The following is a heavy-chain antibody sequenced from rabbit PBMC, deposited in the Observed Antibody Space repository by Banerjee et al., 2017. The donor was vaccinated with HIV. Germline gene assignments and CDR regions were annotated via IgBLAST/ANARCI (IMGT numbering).Heavy chain of an antibody. D-gene: IGHD1-1*01. CDR3: VRANSGGIYYFHL. CDR2: IAGGSSGST. V-gene: IGHV1S40*01. J-gene: IGHJ4*01. Sequence: QSLEESGGGLVKPGGTLTLTCTASGFSFSSYYYMCWVRQAPGKGLEWIGCIAGGSSGSTHYASWAKGRFTISKTSSTTVTLRTTSLTAADTATYFCVRANSGGIYYFHLWGPGTLVTVS. CDR1: GFSFSSYYY.